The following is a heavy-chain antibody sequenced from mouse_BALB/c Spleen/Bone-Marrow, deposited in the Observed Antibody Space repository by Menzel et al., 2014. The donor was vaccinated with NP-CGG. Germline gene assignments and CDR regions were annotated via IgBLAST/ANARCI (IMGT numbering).Heavy chain of an antibody. CDR1: GYTFTSYW. CDR3: ARSRTGTYFDY. CDR2: INPSTGYT. J-gene: IGHJ2*01. V-gene: IGHV1-7*01. Sequence: QVQLQHSGAELAKPGASVKMSCKASGYTFTSYWMHWVKQRPGQGPEWIGYINPSTGYTEYNQKFKDKATLTADKSSSTAYMQLSSLTSEDSAVYYCARSRTGTYFDYWGQGTTLTVSS. D-gene: IGHD4-1*01.